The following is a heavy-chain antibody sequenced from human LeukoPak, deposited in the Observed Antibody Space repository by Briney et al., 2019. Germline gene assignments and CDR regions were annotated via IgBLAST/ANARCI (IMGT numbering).Heavy chain of an antibody. J-gene: IGHJ4*02. CDR3: ARSPAVVGYCSSTSCYTELPYFDY. V-gene: IGHV1-69*05. D-gene: IGHD2-2*02. CDR1: GGTFSSYA. CDR2: IIPIFGTA. Sequence: SVKVSCKASGGTFSSYAISWVRQAPGQGLEWMGGIIPIFGTANYAQKFQGRVTSTTDESTSTAYMEPSSLRSEDTAVYYCARSPAVVGYCSSTSCYTELPYFDYWGQGTLVTVSS.